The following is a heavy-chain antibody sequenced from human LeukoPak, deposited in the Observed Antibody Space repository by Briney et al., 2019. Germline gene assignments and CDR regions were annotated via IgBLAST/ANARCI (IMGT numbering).Heavy chain of an antibody. CDR2: INSDGSST. Sequence: GGSLRLSCAASGFTFSSYWMHWVRQAPGKALVCVSRINSDGSSTSYADSVKGRFTISRDNAKNTLYLQMNSLRAEDTAVYYCARILKGAAHFDYWGQGTLVTVSS. V-gene: IGHV3-74*01. J-gene: IGHJ4*02. CDR3: ARILKGAAHFDY. D-gene: IGHD1-26*01. CDR1: GFTFSSYW.